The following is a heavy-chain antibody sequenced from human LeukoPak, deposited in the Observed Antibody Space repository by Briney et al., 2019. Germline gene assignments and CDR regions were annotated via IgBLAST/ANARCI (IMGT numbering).Heavy chain of an antibody. J-gene: IGHJ4*02. D-gene: IGHD6-13*01. Sequence: GGSLRLSCAASGFTFSSYGMSWVRQAPGKGLEWVSAISGSGGSTYYADSVKGRFTISRDNSKNTLYLQMNSLRAEDTSVYYWAKVLHSSSWYDFDYWGQGTLVTVSS. V-gene: IGHV3-23*01. CDR2: ISGSGGST. CDR1: GFTFSSYG. CDR3: AKVLHSSSWYDFDY.